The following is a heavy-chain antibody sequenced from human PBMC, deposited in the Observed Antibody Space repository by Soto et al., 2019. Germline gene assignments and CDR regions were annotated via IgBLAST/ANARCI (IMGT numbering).Heavy chain of an antibody. D-gene: IGHD6-19*01. V-gene: IGHV1-69*12. Sequence: QVQLVQSGAEVKKPGSSVKVSCKASGGTFSSYAISWVRQAPGQGLEWMGGIIPIFGTANYAQKFRGRVTITADESTSTAYMELSSLRSEDTAVYYCASDSYSSGWYYYFDYWGQGTLVTVSS. J-gene: IGHJ4*02. CDR2: IIPIFGTA. CDR1: GGTFSSYA. CDR3: ASDSYSSGWYYYFDY.